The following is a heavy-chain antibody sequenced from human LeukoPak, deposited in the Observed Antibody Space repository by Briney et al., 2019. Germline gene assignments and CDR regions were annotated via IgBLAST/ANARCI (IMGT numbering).Heavy chain of an antibody. V-gene: IGHV3-23*01. D-gene: IGHD4/OR15-4a*01. J-gene: IGHJ4*02. CDR1: GFDFSSYA. CDR3: ARERSFYGANLAVDY. Sequence: GGSLRLSCAASGFDFSSYAMIWVRQAPGGGLEWVSVLIGSGGDAYYADSVKGRFTISRDNARDSLFLQMNSLRAEDTAVYYCARERSFYGANLAVDYWGQGTLVTVSS. CDR2: LIGSGGDA.